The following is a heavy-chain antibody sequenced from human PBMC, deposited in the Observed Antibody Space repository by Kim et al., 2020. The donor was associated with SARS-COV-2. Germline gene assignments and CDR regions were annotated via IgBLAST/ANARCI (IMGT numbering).Heavy chain of an antibody. V-gene: IGHV3-48*03. CDR2: ISSSGSTI. CDR3: ARSAVPYYGLGY. Sequence: GGSLRLSCAASGFTFSSYEMNWVRQAPGKGLEWVSYISSSGSTIYYADSVKGRFTISRDNAKNSLYLQMNSLRAEDTAVYYCARSAVPYYGLGYWGQGTLVTVSS. CDR1: GFTFSSYE. J-gene: IGHJ4*02. D-gene: IGHD3-10*01.